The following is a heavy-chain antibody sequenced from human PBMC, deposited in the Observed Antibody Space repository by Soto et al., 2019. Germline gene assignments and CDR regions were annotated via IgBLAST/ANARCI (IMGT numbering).Heavy chain of an antibody. V-gene: IGHV3-30-3*01. CDR2: ISYDGSNK. Sequence: GGSLRLSCAASGFTFSSYAMHWVRQAPGKGLEWVAVISYDGSNKYYADSVKGRFTISRDNSKNTLYLQMNSLRAEDTAVYYCARGPKIVVVVAATLYYFDYWGQGTLVTVSS. CDR1: GFTFSSYA. CDR3: ARGPKIVVVVAATLYYFDY. D-gene: IGHD2-15*01. J-gene: IGHJ4*02.